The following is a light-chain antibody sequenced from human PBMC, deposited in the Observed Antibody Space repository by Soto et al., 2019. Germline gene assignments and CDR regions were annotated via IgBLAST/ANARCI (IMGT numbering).Light chain of an antibody. V-gene: IGKV4-1*01. Sequence: DIVLTQSPDSLAVSLGERATINCKSSQSVLYSSNNKNYLAWYQKKQGQPPKLLIYWASTRASGVPDRFSGSGSGPDFTLTISSLQAEDVAVYYCQQYYSTPLMFGQGTKVEIK. J-gene: IGKJ1*01. CDR3: QQYYSTPLM. CDR2: WAS. CDR1: QSVLYSSNNKNY.